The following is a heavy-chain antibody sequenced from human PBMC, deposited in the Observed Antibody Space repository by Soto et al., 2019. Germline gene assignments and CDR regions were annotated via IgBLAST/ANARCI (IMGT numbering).Heavy chain of an antibody. CDR2: ISSNGGST. J-gene: IGHJ3*02. CDR3: ARRYFSGGSCYPGAFDI. D-gene: IGHD2-15*01. CDR1: GFTFSSYA. V-gene: IGHV3-64*01. Sequence: GGSLRLSCAASGFTFSSYAMHWVRQAPGKGLEYVSAISSNGGSTYYANSVKGRFTISRDNSKNTLYLQMGSLRAEDMAVYYCARRYFSGGSCYPGAFDIWGQGTMVTVSS.